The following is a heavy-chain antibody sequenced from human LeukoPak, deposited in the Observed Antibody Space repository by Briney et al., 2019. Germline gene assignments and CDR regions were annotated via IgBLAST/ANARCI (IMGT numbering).Heavy chain of an antibody. CDR1: GDSLHRSF. CDR2: VYSSGTT. D-gene: IGHD3/OR15-3a*01. CDR3: GRRPAVDGPIDN. J-gene: IGHJ4*02. Sequence: PSETLSLTCIVSGDSLHRSFWSWVRQPPGKGLEWIGHVYSSGTTDYSPSLKSRLTISIDTSRNQFSLRLASVTAADTAIYYCGRRPAVDGPIDNWGQGTLVAVSS. V-gene: IGHV4-59*01.